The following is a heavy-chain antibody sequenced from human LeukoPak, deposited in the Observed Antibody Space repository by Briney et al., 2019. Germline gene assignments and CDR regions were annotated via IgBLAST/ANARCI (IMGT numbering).Heavy chain of an antibody. J-gene: IGHJ4*02. CDR1: GYTLTELS. Sequence: ASVKVSCKVPGYTLTELSMHWVRQAPGKGLEWMGGFDPEDGETIYAQKFQGRVTMTEDTSTDTAYMELSILRSEDTAVYYCATDGNDYGDYRPFDYWGQGTLVTVSS. CDR2: FDPEDGET. D-gene: IGHD4-17*01. V-gene: IGHV1-24*01. CDR3: ATDGNDYGDYRPFDY.